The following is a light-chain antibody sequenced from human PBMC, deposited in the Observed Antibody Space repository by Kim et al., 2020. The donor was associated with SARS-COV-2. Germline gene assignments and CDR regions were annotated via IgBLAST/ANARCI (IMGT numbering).Light chain of an antibody. CDR2: DVS. V-gene: IGLV2-14*03. Sequence: QSALAQPASVSGSPGQSITISCTGTSSDVGGYNYVSWYQQHPGKAPKLMIYDVSKRPSGVSSRFSGSKSGNTASLTISGLQGEDEADYYCNSYTSSSTLVFGGGTQLTVL. CDR3: NSYTSSSTLV. CDR1: SSDVGGYNY. J-gene: IGLJ3*02.